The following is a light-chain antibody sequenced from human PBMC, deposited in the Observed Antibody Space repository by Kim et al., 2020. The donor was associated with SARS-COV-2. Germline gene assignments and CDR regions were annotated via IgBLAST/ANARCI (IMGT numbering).Light chain of an antibody. CDR1: SSNIGGRT. V-gene: IGLV1-44*01. CDR3: AAWDDSLNGLV. Sequence: QSVLTQPSSASGTPGQRVTISCSGSSSNIGGRTVNWYQQLPGTAPKLLISKDNQRPSDVPDRFSGSRSGTSASLAISGLQSEDESDYYCAAWDDSLNGLVFGGGTQLTVL. J-gene: IGLJ2*01. CDR2: KDN.